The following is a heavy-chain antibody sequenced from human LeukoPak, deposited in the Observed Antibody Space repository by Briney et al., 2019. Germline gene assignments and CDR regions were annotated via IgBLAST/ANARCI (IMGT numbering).Heavy chain of an antibody. D-gene: IGHD5-12*01. Sequence: ASVKVSCKASGYTFTSYDINWVRQATGQGLEWMGWMNPNSGNTGYAQKFQGRVTMTRNTSISTAYMELSSLRSEDTAVYYRARWTPSKLVATIWEDPAFDYWGQGTLVTVSS. J-gene: IGHJ4*02. CDR3: ARWTPSKLVATIWEDPAFDY. CDR1: GYTFTSYD. V-gene: IGHV1-8*01. CDR2: MNPNSGNT.